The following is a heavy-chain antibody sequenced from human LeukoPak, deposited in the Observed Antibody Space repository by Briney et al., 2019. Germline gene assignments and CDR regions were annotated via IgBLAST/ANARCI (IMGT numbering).Heavy chain of an antibody. CDR2: IYPGASET. V-gene: IGHV5-51*01. D-gene: IGHD4-17*01. J-gene: IGHJ6*03. Sequence: GESLKISCKGSGYTFSTSWIGWVRQKAGKGLEWMGIIYPGASETRYSPSFQGHVTISADKSLSTAYLQWNSLRASDTAIYYCARQERFYGDDDYYSSYYMDVWGKGTTVTVSS. CDR1: GYTFSTSW. CDR3: ARQERFYGDDDYYSSYYMDV.